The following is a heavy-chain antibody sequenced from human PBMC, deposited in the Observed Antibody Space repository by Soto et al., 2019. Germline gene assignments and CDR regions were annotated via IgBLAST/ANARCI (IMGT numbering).Heavy chain of an antibody. CDR3: ARFGRDGYNYYFDY. CDR1: GFTFSSYS. D-gene: IGHD5-12*01. V-gene: IGHV3-21*01. J-gene: IGHJ4*02. CDR2: ISSSSYI. Sequence: GGSLRLSCAASGFTFSSYSMNWVRQAPGKGLEWVSSISSSSYIYYADSVKGRFTISRDNAKNSLYLQMNSLRAEDTAVYYCARFGRDGYNYYFDYWGQGTLVTVSS.